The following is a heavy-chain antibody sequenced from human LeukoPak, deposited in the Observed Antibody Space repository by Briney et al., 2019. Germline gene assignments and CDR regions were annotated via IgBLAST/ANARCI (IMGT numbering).Heavy chain of an antibody. Sequence: PSETLSLTCTVSGGSIRSYYWSWIRQPPGKGLEWIGYIYYSGSTNYNPSLKSRVTISVDTSKNQFSLKLSSVTAADTAVYYCAREGRPNYYGSGSYSYFDYWGQGTLVTVSS. V-gene: IGHV4-59*01. J-gene: IGHJ4*02. CDR2: IYYSGST. CDR3: AREGRPNYYGSGSYSYFDY. D-gene: IGHD3-10*01. CDR1: GGSIRSYY.